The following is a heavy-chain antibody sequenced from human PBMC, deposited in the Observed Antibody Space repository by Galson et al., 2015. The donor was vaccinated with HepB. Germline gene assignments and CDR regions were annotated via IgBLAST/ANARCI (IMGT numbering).Heavy chain of an antibody. J-gene: IGHJ5*02. CDR3: ARSHTASWGKPLVVPAAENWFDP. V-gene: IGHV3-11*06. D-gene: IGHD2-2*01. CDR2: ISSSSSYT. CDR1: GLTFSHSH. Sequence: SLRLSCPVSGLTFSHSHTSWIRQAPAKGLEWLSYISSSSSYTNDADSVKGRFTIPRDNAKNSLYLQMNSLRAEDTAVYYCARSHTASWGKPLVVPAAENWFDPWGQGTLVTVSS.